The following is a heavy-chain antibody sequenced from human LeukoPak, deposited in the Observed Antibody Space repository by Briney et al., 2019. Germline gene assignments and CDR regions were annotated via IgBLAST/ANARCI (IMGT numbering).Heavy chain of an antibody. J-gene: IGHJ4*02. CDR3: ASGWGPMVVSN. D-gene: IGHD2-8*02. CDR2: ISSSSSYI. CDR1: GFTFSSYS. Sequence: GGSLRLSCAASGFTFSSYSMNWVRQAPGKGLEWVSSISSSSSYIYYADSVKGRFTISRDNAKNSLYLQMNSLRAEDTAVYYCASGWGPMVVSNWGQGTLVTVSS. V-gene: IGHV3-21*01.